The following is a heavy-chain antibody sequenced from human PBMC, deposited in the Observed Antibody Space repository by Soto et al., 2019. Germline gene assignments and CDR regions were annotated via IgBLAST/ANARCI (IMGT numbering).Heavy chain of an antibody. CDR2: INRDGSHT. CDR3: ARGSTSDYYYMDV. V-gene: IGHV3-74*01. J-gene: IGHJ6*03. Sequence: GGSLRLSCAASGFTFSIYWMFWVRQGPGKGLVWVSRINRDGSHTSYGDSVKGRFTISRDNGKNTLYLQMNSLSAEDTAVYYCARGSTSDYYYMDVWGKGTTVTVS. CDR1: GFTFSIYW.